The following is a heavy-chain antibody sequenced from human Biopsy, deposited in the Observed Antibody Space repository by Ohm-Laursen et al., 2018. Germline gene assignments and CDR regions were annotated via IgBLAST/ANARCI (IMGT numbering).Heavy chain of an antibody. V-gene: IGHV1-2*02. CDR3: AKDALNGYKHFDF. CDR1: SCTFTSYN. J-gene: IGHJ4*02. CDR2: INCKTGDT. D-gene: IGHD5-12*01. Sequence: ASVTASCKASSCTFTSYNIHWMRQAPGQGLEWLGYINCKTGDTNYAQKFQGTVTMTRDTSISTAFQALGSLGSADTAIYYCAKDALNGYKHFDFWGQGSLVTVSS.